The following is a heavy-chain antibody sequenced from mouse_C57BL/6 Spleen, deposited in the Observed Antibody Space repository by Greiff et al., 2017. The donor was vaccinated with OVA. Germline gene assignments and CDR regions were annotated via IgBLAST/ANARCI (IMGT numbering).Heavy chain of an antibody. J-gene: IGHJ4*01. D-gene: IGHD1-1*01. Sequence: QVQLKQSGAELVRPGASVTLSCKASGYTFTDYEMHWVKQTPVHGLEWIGAIDPETGGTAYNQKFKGKAILTADKSSSTAYMELRSLTSEDSAVYYCTRFYYGSSPSYAMDYWGQGTSVTVSS. V-gene: IGHV1-15*01. CDR1: GYTFTDYE. CDR3: TRFYYGSSPSYAMDY. CDR2: IDPETGGT.